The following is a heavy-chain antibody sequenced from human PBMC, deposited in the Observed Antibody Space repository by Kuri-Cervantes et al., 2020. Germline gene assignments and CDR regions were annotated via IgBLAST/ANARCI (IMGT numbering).Heavy chain of an antibody. CDR3: AREGSGGRTQVDY. J-gene: IGHJ4*02. V-gene: IGHV3-9*01. CDR2: ISWNSGSI. D-gene: IGHD2-15*01. CDR1: GFTFDGYA. Sequence: GGSLRLSCAASGFTFDGYAMHWVRQAPGKGLEWVSGISWNSGSIGYADSVKGRFTISRDNSKNTLYLQMNSLRAEDTAVYYCAREGSGGRTQVDYWGQGTLVTVSS.